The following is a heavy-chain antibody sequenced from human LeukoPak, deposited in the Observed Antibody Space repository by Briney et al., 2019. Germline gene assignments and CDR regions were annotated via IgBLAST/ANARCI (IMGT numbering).Heavy chain of an antibody. CDR3: ARDRFSYCSSTSCYYNWFDP. D-gene: IGHD2-2*01. Sequence: PGGSLRLSCAASGFTFSSYAMHWVRQAPGKGLEWVAVISYDGNNKYYADSVKGRFTISRDNSKNTLYLQMNSLRAEDTAVYYCARDRFSYCSSTSCYYNWFDPWGQGTLVTVSS. CDR2: ISYDGNNK. J-gene: IGHJ5*02. V-gene: IGHV3-30-3*01. CDR1: GFTFSSYA.